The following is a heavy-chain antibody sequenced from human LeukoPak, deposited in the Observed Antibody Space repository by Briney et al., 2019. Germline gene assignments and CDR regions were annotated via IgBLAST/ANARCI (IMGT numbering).Heavy chain of an antibody. CDR1: GFTFSSYG. CDR3: ARGSYGPKHYYYYYGMDV. CDR2: IWYDGSNK. D-gene: IGHD5-18*01. J-gene: IGHJ6*02. V-gene: IGHV3-33*01. Sequence: PGRSLRLSCAASGFTFSSYGMHWVRQAPGKGPEWVAVIWYDGSNKYYADSVKGRFTISRDNSKNTLYLQMNSLRAEDTAVYYCARGSYGPKHYYYYYGMDVWGQGTTVTVSS.